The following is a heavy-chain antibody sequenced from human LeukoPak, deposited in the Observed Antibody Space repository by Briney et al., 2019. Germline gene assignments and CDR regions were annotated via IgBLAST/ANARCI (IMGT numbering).Heavy chain of an antibody. Sequence: SGGSLRLSCAASGFTFDDYTMHGVRQAPGKGLNWVSLISWDGGSTYFADSVKGRFTISRDNSKNSLYLQMNSLTTEDAALYYCAKDVNENIAVAGHFDYWGQGTLVTVSS. D-gene: IGHD6-19*01. CDR1: GFTFDDYT. J-gene: IGHJ4*02. CDR2: ISWDGGST. CDR3: AKDVNENIAVAGHFDY. V-gene: IGHV3-43*01.